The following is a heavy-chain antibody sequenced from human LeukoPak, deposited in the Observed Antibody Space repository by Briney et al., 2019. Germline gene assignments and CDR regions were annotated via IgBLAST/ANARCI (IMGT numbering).Heavy chain of an antibody. CDR2: INVYNGNT. Sequence: ASVTVSFTGSGYTFTIYGISWVRQAPGQGKERMGWINVYNGNTNYSQKLQGRVTMTTDTSTSTASMELRSLRSADTAVYYCAIGIAAAGVSDYWGQGTLVTVSS. CDR3: AIGIAAAGVSDY. J-gene: IGHJ4*02. D-gene: IGHD6-13*01. V-gene: IGHV1-18*01. CDR1: GYTFTIYG.